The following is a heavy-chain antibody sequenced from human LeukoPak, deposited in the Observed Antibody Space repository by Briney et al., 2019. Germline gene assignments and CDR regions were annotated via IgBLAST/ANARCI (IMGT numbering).Heavy chain of an antibody. CDR3: ARDVYDFWSGYLYYMDV. CDR2: IYYSGST. J-gene: IGHJ6*03. D-gene: IGHD3-3*01. Sequence: PSETLSLTCTVSGGSISSYYWSWIRQPPGKGLEWIGYIYYSGSTNYNPSLKSRVTISVDKSKNQFSLKLSSVTAADTAVYYCARDVYDFWSGYLYYMDVWGKGTTVTVSS. V-gene: IGHV4-59*12. CDR1: GGSISSYY.